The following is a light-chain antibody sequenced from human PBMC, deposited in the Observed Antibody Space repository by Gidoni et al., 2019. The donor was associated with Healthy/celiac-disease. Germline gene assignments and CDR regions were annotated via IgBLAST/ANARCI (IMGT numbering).Light chain of an antibody. J-gene: IGKJ1*01. CDR2: GAS. Sequence: EIVMTQSPATLSVSPGERATLSCRASQSVSSNLACYQQKPGQAPRLLIYGASTRATGIPARFSGSGSSTEFTLIISSLQSEDFAAYYCQQYNNWPPWTFGQGTKVEIK. CDR3: QQYNNWPPWT. CDR1: QSVSSN. V-gene: IGKV3-15*01.